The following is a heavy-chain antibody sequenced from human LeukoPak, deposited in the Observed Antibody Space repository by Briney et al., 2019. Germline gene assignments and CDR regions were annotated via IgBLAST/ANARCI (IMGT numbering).Heavy chain of an antibody. Sequence: PSETLSLTCTVSGGSISSYYWSWIRQPPGKGLEWIGYIYYSGSTNYNPSLKSRVTISVDTSKNQFSLKLSSVTAADTAVYYCAGGGNSYYYYYYMDVWGKGTTVTVSS. CDR2: IYYSGST. D-gene: IGHD4-23*01. J-gene: IGHJ6*03. CDR3: AGGGNSYYYYYYMDV. CDR1: GGSISSYY. V-gene: IGHV4-59*01.